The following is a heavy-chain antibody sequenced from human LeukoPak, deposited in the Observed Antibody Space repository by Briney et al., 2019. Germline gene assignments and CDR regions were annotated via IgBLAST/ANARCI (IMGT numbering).Heavy chain of an antibody. J-gene: IGHJ5*02. CDR1: GITFSNSW. Sequence: PGGSLRLSCTTSGITFSNSWMSWVRQAPGKGLEWVSSISSSSSYIYYADSLKGRFTISRDNAKNSLYLQMNSLRAEDTAVYYCARVFRNWFDPWGQGTLVTVSS. CDR2: ISSSSSYI. CDR3: ARVFRNWFDP. V-gene: IGHV3-21*01. D-gene: IGHD3-10*02.